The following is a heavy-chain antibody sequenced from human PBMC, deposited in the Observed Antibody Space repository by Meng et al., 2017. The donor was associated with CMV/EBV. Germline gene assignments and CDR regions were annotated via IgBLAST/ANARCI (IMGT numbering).Heavy chain of an antibody. V-gene: IGHV3-7*01. CDR3: ARAPTYYYDSSGYYGLGFDY. J-gene: IGHJ4*02. Sequence: GESLKISCAASGFTFSSYWMSWVRQAPGKGLEWVANIKQEGSEKYYVDSVKGRFTISRDNAKNSLYLQMNSLRAEDTAVYYCARAPTYYYDSSGYYGLGFDYWGQGTLVTVSS. D-gene: IGHD3-22*01. CDR2: IKQEGSEK. CDR1: GFTFSSYW.